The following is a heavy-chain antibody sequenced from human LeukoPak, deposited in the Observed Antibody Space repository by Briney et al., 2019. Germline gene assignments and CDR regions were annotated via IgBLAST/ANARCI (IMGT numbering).Heavy chain of an antibody. Sequence: PSQTLSLACTVSGGSISSGSYYWSWIRQPAGKGLEWIGRIYTSGSTNYNPSLKSRLTISVDTSKNQFSLKLGSVTAADTALYYCARFQIPTGAFDIWGQGTMVTVSS. CDR3: ARFQIPTGAFDI. CDR2: IYTSGST. CDR1: GGSISSGSYY. J-gene: IGHJ3*02. V-gene: IGHV4-61*02. D-gene: IGHD3-9*01.